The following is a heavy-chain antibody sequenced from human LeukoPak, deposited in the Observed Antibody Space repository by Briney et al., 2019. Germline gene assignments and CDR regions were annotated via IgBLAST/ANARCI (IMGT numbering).Heavy chain of an antibody. CDR1: GGSISSYY. CDR3: ARGSGWFYY. J-gene: IGHJ4*02. D-gene: IGHD6-19*01. V-gene: IGHV4-59*01. Sequence: PSETLSLTCTVSGGSISSYYWSWIRQPPGKGLEWIGYIYYSGSTNYNPSLKSRVTISVDTSKNQFSLKLGPVTAVDTAVYYCARGSGWFYYWGQGTLVTVSS. CDR2: IYYSGST.